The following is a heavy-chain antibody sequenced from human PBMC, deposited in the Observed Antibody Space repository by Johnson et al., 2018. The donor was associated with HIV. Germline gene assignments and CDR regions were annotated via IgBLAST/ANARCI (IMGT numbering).Heavy chain of an antibody. CDR2: IWYDGSNK. Sequence: QVQLVESGGGVVQPGRSLRLSCAASGFTFSSYGVHWVRQAPGKGLEWVAVIWYDGSNKYYAHSVKGRFTICRDNSKNTLYLKLNSLRAEDTAVYYCASIAARRVSAFDIWGQGTMVTVSS. CDR3: ASIAARRVSAFDI. V-gene: IGHV3-33*01. CDR1: GFTFSSYG. D-gene: IGHD6-6*01. J-gene: IGHJ3*02.